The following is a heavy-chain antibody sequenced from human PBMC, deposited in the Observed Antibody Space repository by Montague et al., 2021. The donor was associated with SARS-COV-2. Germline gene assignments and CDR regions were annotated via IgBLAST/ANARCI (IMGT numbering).Heavy chain of an antibody. CDR3: ARARGRTGWFDS. CDR2: INHSGST. J-gene: IGHJ5*01. Sequence: SETLSLTCAVYGGSFSNYYWTWIRQSPGKGLETLGEINHSGSTNYNPSLKSRVTISVDMSKSQVSLNLTSVTAADTAIYYCARARGRTGWFDSWGQGIQVTVSS. V-gene: IGHV4-34*01. D-gene: IGHD3-10*01. CDR1: GGSFSNYY.